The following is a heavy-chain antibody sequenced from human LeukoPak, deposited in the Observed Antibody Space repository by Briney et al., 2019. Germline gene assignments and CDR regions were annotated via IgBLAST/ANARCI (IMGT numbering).Heavy chain of an antibody. CDR2: ISSSSSYI. Sequence: GGSLRLSCAASGFTFSSYSMNWVRQAPGKGLEWVSSISSSSSYIYYADSVKGRFTISRDNAKNSLYLQMNSLRAEDTAVYYCAKGRIAAAGPAGYYFDYWGQGTLVTVSS. D-gene: IGHD6-13*01. CDR3: AKGRIAAAGPAGYYFDY. CDR1: GFTFSSYS. V-gene: IGHV3-21*04. J-gene: IGHJ4*02.